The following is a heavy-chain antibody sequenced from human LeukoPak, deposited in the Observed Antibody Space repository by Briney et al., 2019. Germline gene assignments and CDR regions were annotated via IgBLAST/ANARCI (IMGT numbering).Heavy chain of an antibody. Sequence: SETLSLTCTVSGGSISSYYWSWIRQPPGKGLEWIGYIYYSGSTNYNPSLKGRVTISVDTSKDQFSLKLSSVTAADTAVYYCASTRSLWFGELLKGSMDVWGQGTTVTVSS. CDR3: ASTRSLWFGELLKGSMDV. V-gene: IGHV4-59*01. D-gene: IGHD3-10*01. CDR2: IYYSGST. J-gene: IGHJ6*02. CDR1: GGSISSYY.